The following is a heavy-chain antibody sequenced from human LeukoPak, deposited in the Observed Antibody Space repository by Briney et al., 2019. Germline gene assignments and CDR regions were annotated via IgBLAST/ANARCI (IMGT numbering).Heavy chain of an antibody. J-gene: IGHJ3*02. Sequence: PSETLSLTCAVYGGSFSGYYWSWIRQPPGKGLEWIGEINHSGSTNYNPSLKSRVTISVDTSKNQFSLKLSSVTAADTAVYYCARPRDSSSLTGAFDIWGQGTRVTVSS. D-gene: IGHD6-13*01. CDR2: INHSGST. CDR1: GGSFSGYY. CDR3: ARPRDSSSLTGAFDI. V-gene: IGHV4-34*01.